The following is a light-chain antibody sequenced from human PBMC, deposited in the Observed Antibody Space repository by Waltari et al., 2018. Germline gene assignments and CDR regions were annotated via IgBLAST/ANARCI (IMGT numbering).Light chain of an antibody. Sequence: QSALTQPAPVSGSPGQSIPLHCMGTSKHIGGDTFVPCYQQHPGKAPKPMIYDVSNRPSGVSNRFSGSQSGNTASLTISGLQAEDEADYYCCSYVGGGTLIFGGGTNVTVL. CDR3: CSYVGGGTLI. CDR2: DVS. CDR1: SKHIGGDTF. J-gene: IGLJ2*01. V-gene: IGLV2-23*02.